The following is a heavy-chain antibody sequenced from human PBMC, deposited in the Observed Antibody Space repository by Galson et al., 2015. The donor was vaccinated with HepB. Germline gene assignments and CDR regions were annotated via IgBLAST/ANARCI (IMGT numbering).Heavy chain of an antibody. CDR3: ARDEGPGSLMTTVTPVDYGMDV. CDR2: IRYDGSNK. J-gene: IGHJ6*02. V-gene: IGHV3-30*02. Sequence: SLRLSCAASGFTFSSYAMHWVRQAPGKGLEWVAFIRYDGSNKYYADSVKGRFTISRDNSKNTLYLQMNSLRAEDTAVYYCARDEGPGSLMTTVTPVDYGMDVWGQGTTVTVSS. D-gene: IGHD4-17*01. CDR1: GFTFSSYA.